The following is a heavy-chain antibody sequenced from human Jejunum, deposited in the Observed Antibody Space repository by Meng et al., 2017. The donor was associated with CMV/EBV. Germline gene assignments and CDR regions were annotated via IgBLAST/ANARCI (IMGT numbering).Heavy chain of an antibody. CDR3: ARLYCSGGSCYTIDY. J-gene: IGHJ4*02. CDR2: IDTNTGNP. D-gene: IGHD2-15*01. V-gene: IGHV7-4-1*02. Sequence: EQVVQSGSELKKPGASVKVSCKASGYTFTSYAMNWVRQAPGKGLEWMGWIDTNTGNPTYAQGFTGRFVFSLDTSVSTAYLQISSLKAADTAVYYCARLYCSGGSCYTIDYWGQGTLVTVSS. CDR1: GYTFTSYA.